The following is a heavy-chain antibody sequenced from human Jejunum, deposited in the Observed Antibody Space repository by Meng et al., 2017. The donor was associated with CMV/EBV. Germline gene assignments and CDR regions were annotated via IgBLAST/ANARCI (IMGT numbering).Heavy chain of an antibody. Sequence: SCDASAFTFSSYWMPWVCQAPEKGLMWVSRINGDGTGTGYADSVKGRFSISRDNAKNTLYLQMNSLRDEDTAVYYCARTFYHDSSFDYWGQGILVTVSS. V-gene: IGHV3-74*01. D-gene: IGHD3-22*01. J-gene: IGHJ4*02. CDR2: INGDGTGT. CDR1: AFTFSSYW. CDR3: ARTFYHDSSFDY.